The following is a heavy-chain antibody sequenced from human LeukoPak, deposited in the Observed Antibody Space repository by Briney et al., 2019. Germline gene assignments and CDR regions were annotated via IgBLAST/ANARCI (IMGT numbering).Heavy chain of an antibody. V-gene: IGHV3-30*01. D-gene: IGHD2-15*01. CDR2: ISYDGRNK. CDR3: ARPHCSGGSCYVDY. Sequence: GGSRRLGCAASGLTFGSYVVHWVRQAPGKGLDWVAGISYDGRNKYYADSVKGRFTISRDNSKNTLYLQVDSLRAEDTAVYHCARPHCSGGSCYVDYWGQGTLVTVSS. J-gene: IGHJ4*02. CDR1: GLTFGSYV.